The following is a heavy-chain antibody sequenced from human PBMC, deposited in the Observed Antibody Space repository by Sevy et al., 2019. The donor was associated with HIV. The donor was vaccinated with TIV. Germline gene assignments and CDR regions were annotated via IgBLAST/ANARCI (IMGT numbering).Heavy chain of an antibody. CDR1: GFTFSNAW. CDR2: IKSKTDGGTT. D-gene: IGHD6-13*01. CDR3: TTDSSSWYYYGMDV. Sequence: GESLKISCAASGFTFSNAWMSWVRQAPGKGLEWVGRIKSKTDGGTTDYAAPVKGRFTISRDDSKNTLYLQMNSLKTEDTVVYYCTTDSSSWYYYGMDVWGQGTTVTVSS. J-gene: IGHJ6*02. V-gene: IGHV3-15*01.